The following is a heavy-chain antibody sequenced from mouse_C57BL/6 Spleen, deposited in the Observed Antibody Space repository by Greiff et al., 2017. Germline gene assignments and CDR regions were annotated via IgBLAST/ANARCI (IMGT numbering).Heavy chain of an antibody. V-gene: IGHV10-1*01. CDR3: VVCYGSAPEFAY. CDR1: GFSFNTYA. CDR2: IRSKSNNYAS. Sequence: EVQLVESGGGLVQPKGSLKLSCAASGFSFNTYAMNWVRQAPGTGLEWVARIRSKSNNYASYYAASVKARFTISREDSESMHVRKVNNLKTEGTTMDYGVVCYGSAPEFAYWGQGTLVTVSA. J-gene: IGHJ3*01. D-gene: IGHD1-1*01.